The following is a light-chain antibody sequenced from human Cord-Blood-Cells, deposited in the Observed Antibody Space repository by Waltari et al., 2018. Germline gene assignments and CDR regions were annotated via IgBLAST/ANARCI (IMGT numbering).Light chain of an antibody. Sequence: LSCRASQSVSSNLAWYQQKPGQAPRLLIYGASTRATGIPARISGSGSGTEFTLTISSLQSEDFAVYYCQQYNNWPPKTFGQGTKLEIK. CDR3: QQYNNWPPKT. CDR1: QSVSSN. J-gene: IGKJ2*01. CDR2: GAS. V-gene: IGKV3-15*01.